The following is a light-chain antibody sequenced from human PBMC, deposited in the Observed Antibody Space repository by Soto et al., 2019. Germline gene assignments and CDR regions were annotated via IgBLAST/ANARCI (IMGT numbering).Light chain of an antibody. Sequence: AIRMTQSPSSFSASTGDRVTITCRASQGINNILAWYQQKPGKAPKLLIYAASTLQSGVPSRFSGSGSGTDFTLTISYLQSEDFATYYCQQYYNYPRTFGQGTKVEIK. CDR1: QGINNI. V-gene: IGKV1-8*01. CDR3: QQYYNYPRT. CDR2: AAS. J-gene: IGKJ1*01.